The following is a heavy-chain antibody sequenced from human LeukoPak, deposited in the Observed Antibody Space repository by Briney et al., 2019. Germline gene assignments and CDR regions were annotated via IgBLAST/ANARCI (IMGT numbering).Heavy chain of an antibody. CDR1: GFIFSSYA. Sequence: GGSLRLSCAASGFIFSSYAMSWVRQAPGKGLEWVSAISGSGGSTYYADSVKGRFTISRDNSKNTLYLQMNSLRAEDTAVYYCAKDPIYPDWGQYNWFDPWGQGTLVTVSS. D-gene: IGHD7-27*01. V-gene: IGHV3-23*01. CDR2: ISGSGGST. J-gene: IGHJ5*02. CDR3: AKDPIYPDWGQYNWFDP.